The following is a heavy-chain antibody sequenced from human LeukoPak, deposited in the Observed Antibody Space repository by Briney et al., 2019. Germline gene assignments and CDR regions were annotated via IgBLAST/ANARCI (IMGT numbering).Heavy chain of an antibody. J-gene: IGHJ4*02. CDR1: GFTFSSYG. CDR2: ISYDGSTK. CDR3: ARGPYTDY. Sequence: PGGSLRLSCAASGFTFSSYGMHWVRQAPGKGLEWVAVISYDGSTKIYADSVKGRFTISRDNAKNSLYLQMNSLRAEDTAVYYCARGPYTDYWGQGTLVTVSS. V-gene: IGHV3-30*03. D-gene: IGHD2-2*02.